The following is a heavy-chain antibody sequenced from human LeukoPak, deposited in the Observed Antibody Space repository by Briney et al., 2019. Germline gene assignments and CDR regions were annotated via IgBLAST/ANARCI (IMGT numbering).Heavy chain of an antibody. J-gene: IGHJ3*02. CDR3: ARAPIVGARGAFDI. CDR1: GFTFSNSG. Sequence: PGGSLRLSCAASGFTFSNSGMHWVRQAPREGLEYVSAISSNGGSTFYANSVKGRFTVSRDNSKNTLFLQMGSLRTEDTAVYYCARAPIVGARGAFDIWGQGTMVTVSS. CDR2: ISSNGGST. D-gene: IGHD1-26*01. V-gene: IGHV3-64*01.